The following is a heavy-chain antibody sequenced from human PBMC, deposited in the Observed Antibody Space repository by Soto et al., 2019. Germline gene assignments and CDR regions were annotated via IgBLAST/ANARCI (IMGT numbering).Heavy chain of an antibody. D-gene: IGHD2-15*01. CDR3: ATWLKGPDIGNYYYGMDV. CDR1: GGAFSDYA. Sequence: VQLVQSGAEVKKPGSSVKVSCKASGGAFSDYAFSWVRQAPGQGLEWLGGIMPIFRAPDYAQKFQRRVTITADEFTRTAYMEMNSLRSEDTAVYYCATWLKGPDIGNYYYGMDVWGQGTTVTVS. V-gene: IGHV1-69*12. J-gene: IGHJ6*02. CDR2: IMPIFRAP.